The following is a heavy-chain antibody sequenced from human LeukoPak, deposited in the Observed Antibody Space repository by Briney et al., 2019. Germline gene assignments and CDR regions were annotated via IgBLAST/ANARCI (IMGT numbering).Heavy chain of an antibody. CDR3: TTVYY. Sequence: GGSLRLSCAARGFTFSDTWMSWVRQSPGQGLEWVGRIQSKADDGTPAYAVPVKGRFIISRDDSKNTVYLQMDSLKIEDTGVYYCTTVYYWGQGTVVTVAS. V-gene: IGHV3-15*01. CDR2: IQSKADDGTP. CDR1: GFTFSDTW. J-gene: IGHJ4*02.